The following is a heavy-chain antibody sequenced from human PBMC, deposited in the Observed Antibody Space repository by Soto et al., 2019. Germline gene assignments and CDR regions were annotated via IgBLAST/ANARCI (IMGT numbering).Heavy chain of an antibody. CDR3: ARDEEYSSSFDY. CDR2: IWYDGSNT. CDR1: GFTFRSYG. D-gene: IGHD6-6*01. Sequence: GGSPSPPCAAAGFTFRSYGMHRVRQAPDKGLEWVAVIWYDGSNTYYADSVKGRFTISRDNSKNTLYLQMNSLRAEDTAVYYCARDEEYSSSFDYWGQGTLVTVSS. V-gene: IGHV3-33*01. J-gene: IGHJ4*02.